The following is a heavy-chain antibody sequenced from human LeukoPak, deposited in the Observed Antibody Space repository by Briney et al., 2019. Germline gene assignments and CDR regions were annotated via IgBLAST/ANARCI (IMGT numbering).Heavy chain of an antibody. CDR2: RCYSGST. J-gene: IGHJ1*01. V-gene: IGHV4-39*01. CDR1: GGSLYNSNYF. CDR3: GRHGEFGNDLSN. Sequence: SEPLSLPCSVSGGSLYNSNYFWGWVRRTPGKGLEWIGSRCYSGSTYYNPSLKSRVTLSVDTSKDQFFLKLTSVTAADWAVYYLGRHGEFGNDLSNWGEGILCSVS. D-gene: IGHD3-10*01.